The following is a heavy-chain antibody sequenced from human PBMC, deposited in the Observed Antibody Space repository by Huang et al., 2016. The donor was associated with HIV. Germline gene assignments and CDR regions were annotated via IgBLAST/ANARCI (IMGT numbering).Heavy chain of an antibody. J-gene: IGHJ5*01. Sequence: QVELVQSGAEVKRPGASVRVSCKAAGYIFTKYGINWVRQAAGKGLEWMGWISAYNVNTNYAEKCQGRVTLTRDTSATTAYMELRDVTSADTAVYYCARDHWYPLQNWFDLWGQGTLVTVSS. D-gene: IGHD1-1*01. CDR2: ISAYNVNT. CDR3: ARDHWYPLQNWFDL. CDR1: GYIFTKYG. V-gene: IGHV1-18*01.